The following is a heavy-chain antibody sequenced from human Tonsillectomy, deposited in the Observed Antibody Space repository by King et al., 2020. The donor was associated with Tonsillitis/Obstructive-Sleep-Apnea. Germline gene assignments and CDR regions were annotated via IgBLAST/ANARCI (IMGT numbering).Heavy chain of an antibody. CDR2: IVVGSGNT. V-gene: IGHV1-58*02. CDR1: GFTFTSSA. D-gene: IGHD1-26*01. CDR3: AAGAVGWELQEEGGGIYYYYGMDV. Sequence: QLVQSGPEVKKPGTSVKVSCKASGFTFTSSAMQWVRQARGQRLEWIGWIVVGSGNTNYAQKFQERVTITRDMSTSTAYMELSSLRSEDTAVYYCAAGAVGWELQEEGGGIYYYYGMDVWGQGTTVTVSS. J-gene: IGHJ6*02.